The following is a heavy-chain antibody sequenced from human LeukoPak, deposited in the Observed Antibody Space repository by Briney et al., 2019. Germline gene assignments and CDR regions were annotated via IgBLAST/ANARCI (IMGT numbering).Heavy chain of an antibody. V-gene: IGHV4-30-2*01. D-gene: IGHD2-21*02. CDR1: GGSISSGGYS. CDR2: IYHSGST. CDR3: AREDCGGDCYADY. J-gene: IGHJ4*02. Sequence: SETLSHTCAVSGGSISSGGYSWSWIRQPPGKGLEWIGYIYHSGSTYYNPSLKSRVTISVDTSKNQFSLKLSSVTAADTAVYYCAREDCGGDCYADYWGQGTLVTVSS.